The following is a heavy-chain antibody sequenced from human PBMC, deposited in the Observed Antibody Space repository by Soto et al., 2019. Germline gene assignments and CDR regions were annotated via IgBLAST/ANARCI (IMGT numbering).Heavy chain of an antibody. CDR3: AREPDEGVYDY. CDR1: GYTFTGYY. Sequence: QVQLVQSGAEVKKPGASVKVSCKASGYTFTGYYLHWIREAPGQGLEWMGWMRPNSGGANYAEKFQGRVSMTRDTSISTFYMDLSRLSSDDTAVYYCAREPDEGVYDYWGQGTLVTVSS. D-gene: IGHD3-16*01. CDR2: MRPNSGGA. J-gene: IGHJ4*02. V-gene: IGHV1-2*02.